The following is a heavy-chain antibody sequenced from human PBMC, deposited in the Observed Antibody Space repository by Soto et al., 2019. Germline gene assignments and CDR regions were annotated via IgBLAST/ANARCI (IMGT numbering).Heavy chain of an antibody. CDR3: ARDLGYCSGGSCYNYFDY. CDR2: IYYSGST. Sequence: PSETLSLTCTVSGGSISSYYWSWIRQPPGKGLEWIGYIYYSGSTNYNPSLKSRVTISVDTSKNQFSLKLSSVTAADTAVYYCARDLGYCSGGSCYNYFDYWGQGTLVTVSS. CDR1: GGSISSYY. V-gene: IGHV4-59*01. J-gene: IGHJ4*02. D-gene: IGHD2-15*01.